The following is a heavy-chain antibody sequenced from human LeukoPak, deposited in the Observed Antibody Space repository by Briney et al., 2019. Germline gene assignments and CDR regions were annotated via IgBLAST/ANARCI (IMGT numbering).Heavy chain of an antibody. V-gene: IGHV3-48*03. Sequence: PGGSLRLSCAASGFTFSSYEMNWVRQAPGKGLEWVSYISSSGSTIYYADSVKGRFTISRDNAKNSLYLQMNSLRAEDTAVYYCARKHYYYYYMDVWGKGTTVTISS. CDR3: ARKHYYYYYMDV. CDR1: GFTFSSYE. CDR2: ISSSGSTI. J-gene: IGHJ6*03.